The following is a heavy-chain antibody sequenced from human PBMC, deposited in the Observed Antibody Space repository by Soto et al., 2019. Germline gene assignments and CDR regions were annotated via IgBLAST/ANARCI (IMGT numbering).Heavy chain of an antibody. CDR1: GFTFSSYG. J-gene: IGHJ4*02. CDR3: ERGRLGYSSGWYGKYDY. V-gene: IGHV3-33*01. D-gene: IGHD6-13*01. Sequence: QVQLVESGGGVVQPGRSLRLSCAASGFTFSSYGMHWVRQAPGKGLEWVAVIWHDGSNKYYADSVKGRFTISRDNSKNTMDLQMNSLRAEDTSVYYSERGRLGYSSGWYGKYDYWGQGTPVTVSS. CDR2: IWHDGSNK.